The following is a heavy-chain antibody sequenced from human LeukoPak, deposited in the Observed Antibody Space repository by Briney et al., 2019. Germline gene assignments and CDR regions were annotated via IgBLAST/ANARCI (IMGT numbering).Heavy chain of an antibody. V-gene: IGHV5-51*01. CDR2: IYPGNSDT. CDR3: ARRCTSSGSHWYFDL. Sequence: GESLKISCKGSGYSFTSYWIGWVRQMPGKGLEWMGIIYPGNSDTRYSPSFQGQVTISVDKSITTAYLQWSSLKASDTAMYYCARRCTSSGSHWYFDLWGRGTLVAVSS. D-gene: IGHD6-13*01. J-gene: IGHJ2*01. CDR1: GYSFTSYW.